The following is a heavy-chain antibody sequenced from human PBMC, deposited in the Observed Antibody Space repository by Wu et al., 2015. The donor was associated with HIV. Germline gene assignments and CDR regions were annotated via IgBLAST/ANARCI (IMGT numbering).Heavy chain of an antibody. D-gene: IGHD3-22*01. CDR2: IGAQNGNR. CDR3: ARGHYYDTSSSPIY. Sequence: VQLVQSAGEVKKPGASVKVACKSSGYIFSDFGIHWVRQAPGEGLEWMGWIGAQNGNRKYAQKFQGRVTLTTETSSSTAYMELRSLRYDDTAIYFCARGHYYDTSSSPIYWGPGTRVSVSS. J-gene: IGHJ4*02. V-gene: IGHV1-18*01. CDR1: GYIFSDFG.